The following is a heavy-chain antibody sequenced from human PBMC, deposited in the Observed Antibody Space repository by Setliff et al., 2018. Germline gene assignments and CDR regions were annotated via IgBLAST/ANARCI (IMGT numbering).Heavy chain of an antibody. D-gene: IGHD3-22*01. CDR1: GGSISSGSYW. Sequence: SETLSLTCTVSGGSISSGSYWWSWIRQSAGKGLEWIGCVYTAGGTNYNPSLESRGTISVDTSKNQFSLKLSSVTAADTAVFYCARLSGYHFDSWGQGTLVTVSS. CDR2: VYTAGGT. J-gene: IGHJ4*02. CDR3: ARLSGYHFDS. V-gene: IGHV4-61*02.